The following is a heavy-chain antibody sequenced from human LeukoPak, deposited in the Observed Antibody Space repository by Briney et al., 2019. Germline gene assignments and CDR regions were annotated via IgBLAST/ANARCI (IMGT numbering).Heavy chain of an antibody. V-gene: IGHV4-61*02. CDR1: GGSISSGSYY. D-gene: IGHD6-19*01. CDR3: ARETSLAGFASGLGFNY. CDR2: IYTSGST. Sequence: SQTLSLTCTVSGGSISSGSYYWSWIRQPAGKGLEWIGRIYTSGSTNYNPSLKSRVTISVDTSKNQFSLKLSSVTAADTAVYYCARETSLAGFASGLGFNYWGQGILVTVSS. J-gene: IGHJ4*02.